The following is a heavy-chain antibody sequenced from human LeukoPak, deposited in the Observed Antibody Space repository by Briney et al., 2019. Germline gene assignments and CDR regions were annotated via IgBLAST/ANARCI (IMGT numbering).Heavy chain of an antibody. D-gene: IGHD5-18*01. V-gene: IGHV4-61*02. CDR1: GGSISSGSYY. CDR2: IYTSGST. J-gene: IGHJ4*02. Sequence: KTSETLSLTCTVSGGSISSGSYYWNWIRQPAGKGLEWIGRIYTSGSTDYNPSLKSRVTISVDTSKNQFSLKLSFVTAADTAVYYCAREGGSSYGSYYLDYWGQGTLVTVSS. CDR3: AREGGSSYGSYYLDY.